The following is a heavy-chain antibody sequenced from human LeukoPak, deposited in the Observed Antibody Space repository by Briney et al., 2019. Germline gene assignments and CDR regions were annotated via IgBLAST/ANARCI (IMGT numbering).Heavy chain of an antibody. V-gene: IGHV3-30*18. Sequence: GGSLRLSCAASGFTFSNYAMNWVRQAPGKGLEWVAVISADGLDKYYADSVKGRFTISRDNSKNTLYLQMSSLRPEDTAVYYCAKDKGREGDYWGQGNLVTVSS. J-gene: IGHJ4*02. CDR2: ISADGLDK. CDR3: AKDKGREGDY. CDR1: GFTFSNYA.